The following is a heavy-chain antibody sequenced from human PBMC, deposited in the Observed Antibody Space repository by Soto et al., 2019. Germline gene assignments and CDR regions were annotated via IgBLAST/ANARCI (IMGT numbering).Heavy chain of an antibody. V-gene: IGHV5-10-1*01. CDR2: IDPSDSYT. CDR3: ARHPSTYRNYPGGWLDP. CDR1: GYSYTSYW. Sequence: LGESLKISCKGSGYSYTSYWITWVRQMPGRGLEWMGRIDPSDSYTNYSPSFQGHVTISADKSISTAYLQWSSLKASDTAMYYCARHPSTYRNYPGGWLDPWGQGTLVTVYS. J-gene: IGHJ5*02. D-gene: IGHD4-4*01.